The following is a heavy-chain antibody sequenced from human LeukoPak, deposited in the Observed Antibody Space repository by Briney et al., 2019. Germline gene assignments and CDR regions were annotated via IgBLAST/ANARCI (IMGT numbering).Heavy chain of an antibody. CDR1: GGSFSGHY. D-gene: IGHD3-10*01. CDR3: ARGFWFGESQRDAFDI. V-gene: IGHV4-34*01. Sequence: PSETLSLTCAVYGGSFSGHYWNWIRQSPGKGLEWFGDINNSGSINYNPSLKSRVTISVDTSKNQFSLKLNSVTAADTAVYYCARGFWFGESQRDAFDIWGQGTMVTVSS. J-gene: IGHJ3*02. CDR2: INNSGSI.